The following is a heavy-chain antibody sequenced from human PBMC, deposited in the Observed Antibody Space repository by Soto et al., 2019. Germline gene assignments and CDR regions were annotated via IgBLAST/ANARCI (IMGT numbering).Heavy chain of an antibody. V-gene: IGHV1-2*02. D-gene: IGHD2-15*01. Sequence: ASVKVSCKASGYTFTGYYMHWVRQAPGQGLEWMGWINPNSGGTNYAQKLQGRVTMTTDTSTSTAYMELRSLRSDDTAVYYCARDLMVIRYCSGGSCYRDFAPYDYWGQGTLVTVSS. J-gene: IGHJ4*02. CDR2: INPNSGGT. CDR3: ARDLMVIRYCSGGSCYRDFAPYDY. CDR1: GYTFTGYY.